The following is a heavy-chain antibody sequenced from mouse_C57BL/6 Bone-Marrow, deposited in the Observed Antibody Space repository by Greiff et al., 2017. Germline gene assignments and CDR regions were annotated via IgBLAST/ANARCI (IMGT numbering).Heavy chain of an antibody. J-gene: IGHJ4*01. CDR2: IDPSDSYT. CDR3: ALSTVVDYYAMDY. Sequence: QVQLQQPGAELVMPGASVKLSCKASGYTFTSYWMHWVKQRPGQGLEWIGEIDPSDSYTNYNQKFKGKSTLTVDKSSSTAYMQLSSLTSEDSAVYYCALSTVVDYYAMDYWCQGTSVTVSS. CDR1: GYTFTSYW. D-gene: IGHD1-1*01. V-gene: IGHV1-69*01.